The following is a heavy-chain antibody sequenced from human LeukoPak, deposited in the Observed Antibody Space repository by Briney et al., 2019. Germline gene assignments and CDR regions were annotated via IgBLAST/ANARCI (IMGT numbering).Heavy chain of an antibody. CDR1: GFTVRTTY. J-gene: IGHJ4*02. V-gene: IGHV3-53*05. CDR2: LYTGGGT. D-gene: IGHD3-22*01. CDR3: TKDARNYHDSSTYYWRYFDY. Sequence: GGSLRLSCAVSGFTVRTTYMSWVRQAPGKGPEWVSVLYTGGGTDYADSVKGRFTISRDNAKNTLYLQMNSLRPEDTAVYYCTKDARNYHDSSTYYWRYFDYWGQGTLVIVSS.